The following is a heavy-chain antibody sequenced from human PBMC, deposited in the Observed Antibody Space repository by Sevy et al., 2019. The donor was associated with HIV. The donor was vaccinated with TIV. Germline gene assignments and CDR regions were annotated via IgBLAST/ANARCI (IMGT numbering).Heavy chain of an antibody. CDR2: ISYHGRDK. D-gene: IGHD3-9*01. Sequence: PGGSLRLSCVVSGITFSTSGMHWVRQAPGKGLEWVAVISYHGRDKFYADSVKGRSTISRDNSKNILYLQMISLRAEDTAVYYCAKDFTGYNGMDVWGQGTMVTVSS. CDR3: AKDFTGYNGMDV. V-gene: IGHV3-30*18. J-gene: IGHJ6*02. CDR1: GITFSTSG.